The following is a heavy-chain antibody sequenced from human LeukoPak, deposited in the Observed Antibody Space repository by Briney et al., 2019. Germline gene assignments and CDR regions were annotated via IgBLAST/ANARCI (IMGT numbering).Heavy chain of an antibody. Sequence: GSLRLSCTASGFTFGDYAMSWFRQAPGKGLEWVGFIRSKAYGGTTEYAASVKGRFTISRDDSESIAHLQMNSLKTEDTAVYYCTRDREVGRYYYYYYYMDVWGKGTTVTVSS. CDR2: IRSKAYGGTT. CDR3: TRDREVGRYYYYYYYMDV. CDR1: GFTFGDYA. J-gene: IGHJ6*03. V-gene: IGHV3-49*03. D-gene: IGHD2-2*01.